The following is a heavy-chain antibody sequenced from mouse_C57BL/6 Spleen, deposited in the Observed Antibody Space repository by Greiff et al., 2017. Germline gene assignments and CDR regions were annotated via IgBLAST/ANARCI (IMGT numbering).Heavy chain of an antibody. CDR1: GYTFTSYG. V-gene: IGHV1-81*01. J-gene: IGHJ3*01. Sequence: VKLVESGAELARPGASVKLSCKASGYTFTSYGISWVKQRTGQGLEWIGEIYPRSGNTYYNEKFKGKATLTADKSSSTAYMELRSLTSEDSAVYFCARGTGFAYWGQGTLVTVSA. CDR3: ARGTGFAY. D-gene: IGHD3-3*01. CDR2: IYPRSGNT.